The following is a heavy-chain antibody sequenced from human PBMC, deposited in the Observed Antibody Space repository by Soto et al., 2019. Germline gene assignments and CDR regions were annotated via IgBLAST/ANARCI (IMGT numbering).Heavy chain of an antibody. Sequence: SETLSLTCTVSGGSISSSSYYWGWIRQPPGKGLEWIGYIYSSGTTYYNPSLKSRVAMSVDTSKNQFSLKLSSVTAADTALYYCARGHRFGESKNDYWGQGTLVTAPQ. CDR2: IYSSGTT. V-gene: IGHV4-30-4*08. D-gene: IGHD3-10*01. CDR1: GGSISSSSYY. J-gene: IGHJ4*02. CDR3: ARGHRFGESKNDY.